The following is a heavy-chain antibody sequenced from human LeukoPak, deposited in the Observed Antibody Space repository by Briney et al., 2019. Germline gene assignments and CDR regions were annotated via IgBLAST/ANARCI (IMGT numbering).Heavy chain of an antibody. Sequence: SETLSLTCPVSGDSISSYYWSWIRQPPGKGLEWIGYFYSSESTNYNPSLKSRVTISLDTSNNQCSLKLSSVTAADTAVYYCARLSTLDWYCDLWGRGTLVTVSS. CDR1: GDSISSYY. J-gene: IGHJ2*01. CDR2: FYSSEST. CDR3: ARLSTLDWYCDL. V-gene: IGHV4-4*09.